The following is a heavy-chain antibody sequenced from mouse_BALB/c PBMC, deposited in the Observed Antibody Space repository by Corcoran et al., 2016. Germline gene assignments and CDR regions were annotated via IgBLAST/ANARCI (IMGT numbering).Heavy chain of an antibody. J-gene: IGHJ4*01. CDR1: GYTFTSYV. V-gene: IGHV1S136*01. Sequence: EVQLQQSGPELVKPGASVKMSCKASGYTFTSYVMHWVKQKPGQGLEWIGYINPYNDGTKYNEKFKGKATLTSDKSSSTAYMELSILTSEDSAVYYFARLYPVIAMDYWGQVTSVTVSS. CDR2: INPYNDGT. D-gene: IGHD2-2*01. CDR3: ARLYPVIAMDY.